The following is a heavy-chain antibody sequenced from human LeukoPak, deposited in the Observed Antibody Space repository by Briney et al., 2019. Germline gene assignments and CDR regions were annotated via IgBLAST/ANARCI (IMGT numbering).Heavy chain of an antibody. Sequence: KPSETLSLTCTVSGGSISSYYWSWMRQPPGKGLEWIGYMYYSWSTNYNPSLKSRVTISVDTSTNQFSLKLSSVTAADTAVYYCARLPYRRHCSSTSCYMGYYGMDVWGQGTTVTVSS. V-gene: IGHV4-59*01. J-gene: IGHJ6*02. CDR2: MYYSWST. CDR1: GGSISSYY. CDR3: ARLPYRRHCSSTSCYMGYYGMDV. D-gene: IGHD2-2*02.